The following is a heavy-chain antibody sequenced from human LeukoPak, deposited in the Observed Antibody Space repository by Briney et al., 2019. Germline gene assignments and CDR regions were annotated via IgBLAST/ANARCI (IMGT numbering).Heavy chain of an antibody. CDR2: TYYRSKCYN. J-gene: IGHJ4*02. CDR3: ARVSASYPPDY. Sequence: SQTLSLTCAISGDSVSSNSATWNWIRQSPSSGLEWLGRTYYRSKCYNDYAVSVKSRITIDPDTSKNQFSLQLNSVTPEDTAVYYCARVSASYPPDYWGQGTLVSVSS. D-gene: IGHD3-10*01. CDR1: GDSVSSNSAT. V-gene: IGHV6-1*01.